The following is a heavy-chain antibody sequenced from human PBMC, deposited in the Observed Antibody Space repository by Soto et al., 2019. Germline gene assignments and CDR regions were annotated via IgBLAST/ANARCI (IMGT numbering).Heavy chain of an antibody. CDR3: ARARPVGYCQDV. Sequence: GGSLRLSCAASGFTFSSYSMNWVRQAPGKGLEWVSSISSSSSYIYYADSVKGRFTISRDNAKNSLYLQMNSLRAEDTAVYYCARARPVGYCQDVWGKGTTVTVSS. V-gene: IGHV3-21*01. D-gene: IGHD2-15*01. CDR1: GFTFSSYS. CDR2: ISSSSSYI. J-gene: IGHJ6*04.